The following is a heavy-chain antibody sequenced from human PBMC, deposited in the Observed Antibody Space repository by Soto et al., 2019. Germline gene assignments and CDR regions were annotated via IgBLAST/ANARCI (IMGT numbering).Heavy chain of an antibody. CDR3: ARDRSMGATDY. CDR2: VSYDGSNK. CDR1: GFTFSSFA. J-gene: IGHJ4*02. V-gene: IGHV3-30-3*01. Sequence: QVQLVESGGGVVQLGRSLRLSCAASGFTFSSFAMHWVRQAPGKGLEWVAVVSYDGSNKYYADSVKGRFTISRDNSKNTLYLQMNSLRAEDTAVYYCARDRSMGATDYWGQGTLVTVSS. D-gene: IGHD1-26*01.